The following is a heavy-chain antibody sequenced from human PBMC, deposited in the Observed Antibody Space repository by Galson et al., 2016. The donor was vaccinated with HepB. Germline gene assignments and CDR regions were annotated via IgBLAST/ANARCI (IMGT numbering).Heavy chain of an antibody. Sequence: SLRLSCAASGFTVSGKYMSWARLAPGKGLEWVSAIFSFDATFYRDSVKGRFTIFRDNSRNTLYLQMDNLRADETAIYYCEGFPDPLDIWGLGTMVTVS. CDR3: EGFPDPLDI. CDR2: IFSFDAT. J-gene: IGHJ3*02. CDR1: GFTVSGKY. V-gene: IGHV3-53*01.